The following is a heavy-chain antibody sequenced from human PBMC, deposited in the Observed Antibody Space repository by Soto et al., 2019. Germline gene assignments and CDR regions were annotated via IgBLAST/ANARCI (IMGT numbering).Heavy chain of an antibody. CDR3: ARATVVAALFDY. D-gene: IGHD2-15*01. CDR1: GFTFSSYL. V-gene: IGHV3-7*01. Sequence: GGSLRLSCAASGFTFSSYLMSWVRQAPGKGLEWVANIKQDGSEKYYVDSVKGRFTISRDNAKNSLYLQMNSLRAEDTAVYYCARATVVAALFDYWGQGTLVTVSS. J-gene: IGHJ4*02. CDR2: IKQDGSEK.